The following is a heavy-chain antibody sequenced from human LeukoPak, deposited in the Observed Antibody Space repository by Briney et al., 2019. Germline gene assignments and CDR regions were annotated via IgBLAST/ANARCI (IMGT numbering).Heavy chain of an antibody. CDR2: INHNGNVN. J-gene: IGHJ6*02. CDR3: AGGGGLDV. V-gene: IGHV3-7*03. Sequence: PGGSLRLSCAASGFTFNSYWMNWARQAPGKGLEWVASINHNGNVNYYVDSVKGRFTISRDNAKNSLYLQMSNLRAEDTAVYFFAGGGGLDVWGQGATVTVSS. CDR1: GFTFNSYW. D-gene: IGHD3-16*01.